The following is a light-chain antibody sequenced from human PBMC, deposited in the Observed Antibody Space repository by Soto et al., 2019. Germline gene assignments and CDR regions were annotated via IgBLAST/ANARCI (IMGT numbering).Light chain of an antibody. Sequence: ETVLTQFPATLSLSPGERATLSCRASDNVDTYVAWYQQRPGQPPTLLIYDASHRAYGIPPRFSGSGFGIEFTLTITAIEAEDFATYYCQQRANWPPITFGPGTRL. V-gene: IGKV3-11*01. CDR1: DNVDTY. J-gene: IGKJ5*01. CDR2: DAS. CDR3: QQRANWPPIT.